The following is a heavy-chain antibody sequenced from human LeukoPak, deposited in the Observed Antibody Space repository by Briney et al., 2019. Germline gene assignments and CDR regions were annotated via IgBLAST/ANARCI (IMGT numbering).Heavy chain of an antibody. J-gene: IGHJ3*02. CDR2: IYSGGST. V-gene: IGHV3-66*01. D-gene: IGHD1-26*01. CDR1: GFTVSSNY. CDR3: ARGVASSCIVGATDAFDI. Sequence: PGGSLRLSCAASGFTVSSNYMSWVRQAPGKGLEWVSVIYSGGSTYYADSVKGRFTISRDNSKNTLYLQMNSLRAEDTAVYYCARGVASSCIVGATDAFDIWGQGTMVTVSS.